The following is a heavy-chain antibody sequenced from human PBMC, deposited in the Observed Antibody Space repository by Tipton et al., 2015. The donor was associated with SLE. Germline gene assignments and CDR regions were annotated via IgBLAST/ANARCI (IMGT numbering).Heavy chain of an antibody. CDR3: ARGFLEMSDP. J-gene: IGHJ5*02. V-gene: IGHV4-34*01. CDR2: VNHLGTI. CDR1: GGSFSGYY. D-gene: IGHD3-3*01. Sequence: TLSLTCDVNGGSFSGYYWSWIRQSPGKGLEWIGEVNHLGTIYYNASLKSRVTISIDTSKSHFSLKLTSVTTADTAVYYCARGFLEMSDPWGPGTLVTVSS.